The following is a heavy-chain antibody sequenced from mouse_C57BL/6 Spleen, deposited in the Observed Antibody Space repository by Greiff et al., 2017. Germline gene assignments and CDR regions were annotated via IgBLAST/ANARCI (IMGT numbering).Heavy chain of an antibody. CDR2: IDPETGGT. CDR3: TRGRDYYGFDY. CDR1: GYTFTDYE. Sequence: VQLQQSGAELVRPGASVTLSCKASGYTFTDYEMHWVKQTPVHGLEWIGAIDPETGGTAYNQKFKGKAILTADKSSSTAYMELRSLTSEDSAVYYCTRGRDYYGFDYWGQGTTLTVSS. V-gene: IGHV1-15*01. J-gene: IGHJ2*01. D-gene: IGHD1-1*01.